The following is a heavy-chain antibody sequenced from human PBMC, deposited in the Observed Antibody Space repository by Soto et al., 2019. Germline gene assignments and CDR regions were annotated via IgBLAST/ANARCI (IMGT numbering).Heavy chain of an antibody. J-gene: IGHJ4*02. CDR2: IIPILGIA. CDR3: AKDGSNGYNYDD. D-gene: IGHD5-12*01. CDR1: GGTFSSYT. Sequence: SVKVSCKASGGTFSSYTISWVRQAPGQGLEWMGRIIPILGIANYAQKFQGRVTITADKSTSTAYTELSSLRSEDTAVYYCAKDGSNGYNYDDWGQGTLVTVSS. V-gene: IGHV1-69*04.